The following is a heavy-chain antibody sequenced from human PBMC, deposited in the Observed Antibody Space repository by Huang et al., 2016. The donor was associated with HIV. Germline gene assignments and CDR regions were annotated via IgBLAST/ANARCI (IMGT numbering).Heavy chain of an antibody. J-gene: IGHJ6*02. CDR1: TFTFGAYW. CDR3: ATKTAGMDI. V-gene: IGHV3-7*01. D-gene: IGHD1-7*01. CDR2: IKQDESEK. Sequence: VESGGRSVQPGGSIKLSCVGSTFTFGAYWMSWVRQPPGKGLEGGANIKQDESEKYYVDSGKGRFNISRDNARKVLFLEMDNLRVEDTAMYFCATKTAGMDIWGQGTTVTVSS.